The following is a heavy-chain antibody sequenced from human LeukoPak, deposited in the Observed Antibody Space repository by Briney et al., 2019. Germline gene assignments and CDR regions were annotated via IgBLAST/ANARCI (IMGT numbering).Heavy chain of an antibody. CDR2: INHSGST. J-gene: IGHJ4*02. CDR3: ARSAGSGSYPIDY. D-gene: IGHD1-26*01. V-gene: IGHV4-34*01. Sequence: SETLSLTCAVYSGSFSGYYWSWIRQPPGKGLEWIGEINHSGSTNYNPSLKSRVTISVATSKNQFSLKLSSVTAADTAVYYCARSAGSGSYPIDYWGQGTLVTVSS. CDR1: SGSFSGYY.